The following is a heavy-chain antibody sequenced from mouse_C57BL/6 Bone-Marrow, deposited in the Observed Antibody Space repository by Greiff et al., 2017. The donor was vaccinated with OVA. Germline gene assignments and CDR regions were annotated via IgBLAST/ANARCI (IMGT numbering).Heavy chain of an antibody. Sequence: QVQLQQSGAELVRPGASVKLSCKASGYTFTGYGISWVKQRTGQGLEWIGEIYPRSGTTYYNEKFKGKATLTADKSSSTAYMEIRSLTSEDLAVEVCAREISTVVGGYFDYWGQGTTLTVSS. CDR1: GYTFTGYG. V-gene: IGHV1-81*01. CDR3: AREISTVVGGYFDY. D-gene: IGHD1-1*01. CDR2: IYPRSGTT. J-gene: IGHJ2*01.